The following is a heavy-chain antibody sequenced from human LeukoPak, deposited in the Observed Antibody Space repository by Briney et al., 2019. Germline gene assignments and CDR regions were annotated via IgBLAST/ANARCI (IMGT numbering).Heavy chain of an antibody. D-gene: IGHD5-24*01. V-gene: IGHV3-23*01. Sequence: GGSLRLSCAASGFTFSSSAMSWVRQVPGKGLEWVSGISASGGSTYYADSVRGRFTISRDNSKNTLYVQMNSLRAEDTAVYYCAKGGDGYNYYFDYWGQETLVTVSS. CDR3: AKGGDGYNYYFDY. CDR1: GFTFSSSA. J-gene: IGHJ4*02. CDR2: ISASGGST.